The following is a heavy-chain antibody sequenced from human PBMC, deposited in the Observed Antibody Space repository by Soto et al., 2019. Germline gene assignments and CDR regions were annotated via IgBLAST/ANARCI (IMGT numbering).Heavy chain of an antibody. CDR2: IIPIFGTA. D-gene: IGHD2-21*02. Sequence: SLKVSYRASESTCSVYAISWAQEAPGQGLEWRGGIIPIFGTANYAQKFQGRVTITADESTSTAYMELSSLRSEDTAVYYCARIAYNCGGDCYSYDKYYYYGMDVWG. J-gene: IGHJ6*02. V-gene: IGHV1-69*13. CDR1: ESTCSVYA. CDR3: ARIAYNCGGDCYSYDKYYYYGMDV.